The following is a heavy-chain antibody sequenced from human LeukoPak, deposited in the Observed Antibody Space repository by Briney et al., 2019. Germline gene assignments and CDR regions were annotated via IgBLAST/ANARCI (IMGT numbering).Heavy chain of an antibody. D-gene: IGHD2-15*01. CDR1: GYTFTSYG. J-gene: IGHJ4*02. V-gene: IGHV1-18*01. CDR2: ISAYNGNT. CDR3: ARGMGFCSGGFCYAY. Sequence: GASVKVSCKASGYTFTSYGISWVRQAPGQGLEWMGWISAYNGNTNYAQKLQGRVTMTTDTSTSTAYMELSRLRSDDTAVYFCARGMGFCSGGFCYAYWGQGTLVTVSS.